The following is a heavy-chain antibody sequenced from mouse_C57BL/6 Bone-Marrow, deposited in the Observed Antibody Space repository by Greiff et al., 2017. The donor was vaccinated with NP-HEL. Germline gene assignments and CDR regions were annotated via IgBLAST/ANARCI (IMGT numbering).Heavy chain of an antibody. V-gene: IGHV1-53*01. D-gene: IGHD1-1*01. J-gene: IGHJ1*03. CDR1: GYTFTSYW. CDR2: INPSNGGT. Sequence: QVQLQQPGTELVKPGASVKLSCKASGYTFTSYWMHWVKQRPGQGLEWIGNINPSNGGTNYNEKFKSKATLTVDKSSSTAYMQLSSLTSEDAAVYYCARPFFYYGSSYWYFDVWGTGTTVTVSS. CDR3: ARPFFYYGSSYWYFDV.